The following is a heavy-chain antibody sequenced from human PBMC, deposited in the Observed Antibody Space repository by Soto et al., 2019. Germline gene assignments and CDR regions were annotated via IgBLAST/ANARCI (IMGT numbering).Heavy chain of an antibody. CDR1: GFTFSTSG. Sequence: QVQLVESGGGVAQSGRSLRLSCAAFGFTFSTSGMPWIRKAPGRGLGWVALLSHDGGGTYYLDSVKGRFTISRDTDKNTLHLQMDSLRPEDTATYYCAKDWGSSGWYNWFDPWGQGTLVTVSS. D-gene: IGHD6-13*01. CDR3: AKDWGSSGWYNWFDP. CDR2: LSHDGGGT. J-gene: IGHJ5*02. V-gene: IGHV3-30*18.